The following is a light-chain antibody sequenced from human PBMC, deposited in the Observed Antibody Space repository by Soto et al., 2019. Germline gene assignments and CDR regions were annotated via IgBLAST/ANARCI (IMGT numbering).Light chain of an antibody. J-gene: IGKJ1*01. CDR2: AAS. CDR3: QQLNSYPRT. Sequence: DIQLTQSPSFLSASVGDRVTITCRASQGIRSFLACYQQKPGKAPKLMIYAASTLQSGFPSRFSGSGSGTEVALTVSSLQPEDFATYSCQQLNSYPRTFGQGTKVEIK. V-gene: IGKV1-9*01. CDR1: QGIRSF.